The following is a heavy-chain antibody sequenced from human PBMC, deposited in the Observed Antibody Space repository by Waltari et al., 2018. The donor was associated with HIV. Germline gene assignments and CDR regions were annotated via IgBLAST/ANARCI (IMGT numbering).Heavy chain of an antibody. V-gene: IGHV4-59*01. D-gene: IGHD1-26*01. CDR1: GGSISSYY. J-gene: IGHJ6*02. Sequence: QVQLQESGPGLVQPSETLALTCTVSGGSISSYYCSWIRQPPGKGLEWMGYNYYSGSTNYHPSLKSRVTISVDTSKNQFALKLSAVTAADTAVYYCARTVGPLRDVWGQGTTVTVSS. CDR3: ARTVGPLRDV. CDR2: NYYSGST.